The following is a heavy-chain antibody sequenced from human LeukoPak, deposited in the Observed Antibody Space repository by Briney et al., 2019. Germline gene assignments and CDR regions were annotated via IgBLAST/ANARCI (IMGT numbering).Heavy chain of an antibody. J-gene: IGHJ4*02. CDR3: AKGAVDIVATD. CDR2: IRYDGSNK. Sequence: GGSLRLSCAASGFTFSSYGMHWVRQAPGKGLEWVACIRYDGSNKYYADSVKGRFTISRDNSKNTLYLQISSLRAVYTAVYRCAKGAVDIVATDWGQATLVTVSS. D-gene: IGHD5-12*01. CDR1: GFTFSSYG. V-gene: IGHV3-30*02.